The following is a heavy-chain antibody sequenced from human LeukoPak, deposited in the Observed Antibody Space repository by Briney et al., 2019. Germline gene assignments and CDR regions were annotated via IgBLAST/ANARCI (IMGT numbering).Heavy chain of an antibody. CDR3: AKASQPPLLWFGELSEVLDNWFDP. Sequence: GGSLRLSCAASGFTFSSYGMSWVRQAPGKGLEWVSAISGSGGSTYYADSVKGRFTISRDNSKNTLYLQMNSLRAEDTAVYYCAKASQPPLLWFGELSEVLDNWFDPWGQGTLVTVSS. CDR2: ISGSGGST. V-gene: IGHV3-23*01. J-gene: IGHJ5*02. D-gene: IGHD3-10*01. CDR1: GFTFSSYG.